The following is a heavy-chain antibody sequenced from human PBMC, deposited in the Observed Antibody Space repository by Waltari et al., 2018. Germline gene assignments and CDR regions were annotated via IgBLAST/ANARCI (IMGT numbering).Heavy chain of an antibody. J-gene: IGHJ6*02. Sequence: QVQLVQSGAEVKKPGASVKVSCRASGDTFTGHYWPLGPQAPGQGLEWMGWINPNSGGTNYAQKFQGRVTMTRDTSISTAYMELSRLRSDDTAVYYCARYYDFWSGPIPDVWGQGTTVTVSS. CDR3: ARYYDFWSGPIPDV. V-gene: IGHV1-2*02. CDR1: GDTFTGHY. CDR2: INPNSGGT. D-gene: IGHD3-3*01.